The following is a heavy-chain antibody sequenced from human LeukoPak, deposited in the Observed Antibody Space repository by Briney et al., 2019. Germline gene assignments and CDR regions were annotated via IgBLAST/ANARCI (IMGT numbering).Heavy chain of an antibody. Sequence: GESLKIYCKGSGYSFTSYWVGWVRQMPGKGLEWMGIIYSGDSDTRYSPSFQGQVTISADKSISTAYLQWSSLKASDTAMYYCARSRSGYLLDYWGQGTLVTVSS. J-gene: IGHJ4*02. CDR2: IYSGDSDT. CDR3: ARSRSGYLLDY. V-gene: IGHV5-51*01. D-gene: IGHD3-22*01. CDR1: GYSFTSYW.